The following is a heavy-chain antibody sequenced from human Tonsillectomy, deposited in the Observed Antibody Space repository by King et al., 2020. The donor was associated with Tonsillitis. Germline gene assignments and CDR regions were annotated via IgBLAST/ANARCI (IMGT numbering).Heavy chain of an antibody. J-gene: IGHJ6*03. CDR3: ATMGDQTGFGNTTTTSLTA. CDR2: IIPNFATV. D-gene: IGHD3-16*01. V-gene: IGHV1-69*14. CDR1: GGTFSSDA. Sequence: VQLVQSGAEVKKPGSSVKISCKASGGTFSSDAISWVRQAPGQGLEWMGGIIPNFATVNYAQKFQGRVTITADKSTSTAYMELTSLRSEDTAVYYCATMGDQTGFGNTTTTSLTAGGKGPPVTV.